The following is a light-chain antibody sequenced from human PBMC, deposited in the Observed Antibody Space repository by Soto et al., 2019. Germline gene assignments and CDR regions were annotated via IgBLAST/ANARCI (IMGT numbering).Light chain of an antibody. V-gene: IGLV2-8*01. CDR3: SSSAGRYTGV. CDR2: EVT. J-gene: IGLJ3*02. Sequence: QSALTQPPSASGSPGQSVTFSCTGTSSDVGGYNCVSWYQQHPGKAPKLIIYEVTKRPSGVPDRFSGSKSGNTASLTVSGLQAEDEAYYYCSSSAGRYTGVFGGGTKLTVL. CDR1: SSDVGGYNC.